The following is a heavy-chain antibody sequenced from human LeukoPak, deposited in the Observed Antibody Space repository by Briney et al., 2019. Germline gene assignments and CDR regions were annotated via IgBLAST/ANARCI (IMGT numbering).Heavy chain of an antibody. V-gene: IGHV6-1*01. D-gene: IGHD2-15*01. CDR1: RDSVSSNSAA. CDR2: TYYRSKWYN. J-gene: IGHJ6*02. CDR3: ARFHVLGYCSGGSCLRPYYYYGMDV. Sequence: SQTLSLTCAISRDSVSSNSAAWNWIRQSPSRGLEWLGRTYYRSKWYNDYAVSVKSRITINPDTSKNQFSLQLNSVTPEDTAVYYCARFHVLGYCSGGSCLRPYYYYGMDVWGQGTTVTVSS.